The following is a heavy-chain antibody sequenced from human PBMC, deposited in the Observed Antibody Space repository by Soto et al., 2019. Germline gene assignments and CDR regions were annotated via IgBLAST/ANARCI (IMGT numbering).Heavy chain of an antibody. CDR1: GFTFSSYA. V-gene: IGHV3-23*01. CDR3: AKVGTYCSSISCYSGS. D-gene: IGHD2-2*01. CDR2: ISAGGVTT. J-gene: IGHJ5*01. Sequence: VQVLESGGGLVQPGGSLRLSCVASGFTFSSYAMSWVRQAPGKGLEWVSSISAGGVTTYFADSVKGRFTISRDNSKCTLYLQMNFLRADYTAVYYSAKVGTYCSSISCYSGSWVHGTLVTVSS.